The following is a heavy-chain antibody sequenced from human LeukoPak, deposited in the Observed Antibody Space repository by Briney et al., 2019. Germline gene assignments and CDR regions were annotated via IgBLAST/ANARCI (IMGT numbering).Heavy chain of an antibody. CDR2: INPNSGGT. J-gene: IGHJ4*02. D-gene: IGHD3-3*01. CDR3: ARGYYDFWSGYYFGDFDY. Sequence: ASVKVSCKASGFTFTGYFMHWVRQAPGQGLEWMGRINPNSGGTNYAQKLQGRVTMTTDTSTSTAYMELRSLRSDDTAVYYCARGYYDFWSGYYFGDFDYWGQGTLVTVSS. CDR1: GFTFTGYF. V-gene: IGHV1-2*06.